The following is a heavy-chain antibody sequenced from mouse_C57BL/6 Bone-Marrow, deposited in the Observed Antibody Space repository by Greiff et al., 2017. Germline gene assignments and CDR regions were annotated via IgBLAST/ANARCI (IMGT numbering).Heavy chain of an antibody. CDR1: GYTFTSYW. CDR3: ARETDY. Sequence: QVQLQQSGAELVMPGASVKLSCKASGYTFTSYWMHWVKQRPGQGLEWIGEIDPSDSYTNYNQKFKGKSTLTVDKYSSTAYMQLSSLTSEDSAVYYCARETDYWGQGTTLTVSS. J-gene: IGHJ2*01. V-gene: IGHV1-69*01. CDR2: IDPSDSYT.